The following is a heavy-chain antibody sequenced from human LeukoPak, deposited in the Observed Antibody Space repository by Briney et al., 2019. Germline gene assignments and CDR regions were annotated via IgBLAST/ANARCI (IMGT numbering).Heavy chain of an antibody. Sequence: PGGSLRLSCAASGFNFNTYAMHWVRQAPGKGLEWVAVIAYDGTDKHYADSVKGRFTISRDNSKNTLFLQINSLRPVDAAVYYCAREHGSNSAFDIWGRGTMVTVSS. CDR1: GFNFNTYA. V-gene: IGHV3-30*04. CDR3: AREHGSNSAFDI. D-gene: IGHD2-8*01. CDR2: IAYDGTDK. J-gene: IGHJ3*02.